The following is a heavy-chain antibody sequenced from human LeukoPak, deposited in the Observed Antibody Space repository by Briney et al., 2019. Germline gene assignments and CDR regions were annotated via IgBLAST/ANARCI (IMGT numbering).Heavy chain of an antibody. CDR1: GFTFSAYW. J-gene: IGHJ4*02. CDR3: AREAPWYGQHYYFDY. D-gene: IGHD6-13*01. V-gene: IGHV3-7*01. CDR2: IKPDGSEI. Sequence: RAGGSLRLSCAASGFTFSAYWMSWVRQAPGEGLEWVANIKPDGSEISYVDSVKGRFTISRDNAKNSLYLQMDSLRAEDTAVNYCAREAPWYGQHYYFDYWGQGTLVSVSS.